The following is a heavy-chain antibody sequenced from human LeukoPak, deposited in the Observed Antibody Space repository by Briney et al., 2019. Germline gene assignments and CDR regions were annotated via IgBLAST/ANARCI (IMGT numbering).Heavy chain of an antibody. Sequence: GASVKVSCKASGYTFTIYGTNWVRHAPGQGLEWMGWINAYIGTTHYAQKFHGRVTMTTDTSPTAAYMELRSLKTDDTAVYYFAKDRGYGEHNLDSWGQGTLVTVSS. J-gene: IGHJ4*02. CDR2: INAYIGTT. CDR3: AKDRGYGEHNLDS. V-gene: IGHV1-18*01. CDR1: GYTFTIYG. D-gene: IGHD4-17*01.